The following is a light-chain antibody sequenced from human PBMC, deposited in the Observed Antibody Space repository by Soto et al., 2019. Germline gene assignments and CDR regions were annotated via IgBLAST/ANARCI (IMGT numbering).Light chain of an antibody. Sequence: QTVLTQPPSVSGAPGQRFTISCTGSSANIGAAYNVDWYQQLPGTAPKLLIYGNNNRPSGVPARFSGSKSGTSASLAIAGLQAEDEGDYYCKSYDSSLSGYVFGTGTKVTVL. CDR2: GNN. CDR1: SANIGAAYN. CDR3: KSYDSSLSGYV. V-gene: IGLV1-40*01. J-gene: IGLJ1*01.